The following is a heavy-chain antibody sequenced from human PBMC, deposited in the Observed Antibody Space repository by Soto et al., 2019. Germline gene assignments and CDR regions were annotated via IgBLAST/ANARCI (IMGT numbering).Heavy chain of an antibody. V-gene: IGHV3-33*01. J-gene: IGHJ6*02. Sequence: QVQLVESGGGVVQPGRSLRLSCAATGLTFRNYGMHWVRQAPGKGLEWVAVIWYDGSKTYYADSVKGRFTISRDNSKNTLYLQMNSLRAEDTAVYFCASDLRSTRLDVWGQGTTVTVSS. CDR2: IWYDGSKT. D-gene: IGHD3-10*01. CDR1: GLTFRNYG. CDR3: ASDLRSTRLDV.